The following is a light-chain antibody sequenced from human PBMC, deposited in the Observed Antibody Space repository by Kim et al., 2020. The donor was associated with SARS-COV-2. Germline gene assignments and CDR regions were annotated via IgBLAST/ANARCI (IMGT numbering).Light chain of an antibody. CDR2: WAS. CDR3: QQDYITPPWT. CDR1: QSVLYSSNNKNY. Sequence: DIVMTQSPDSLAVSLGERATINCKSSQSVLYSSNNKNYLAWYQQKPGQPPKLLIYWASTRESGVPDRFSGSGSGTDFTLTISSLQAEDVAVYYCQQDYITPPWTFGQGTKVDIK. J-gene: IGKJ1*01. V-gene: IGKV4-1*01.